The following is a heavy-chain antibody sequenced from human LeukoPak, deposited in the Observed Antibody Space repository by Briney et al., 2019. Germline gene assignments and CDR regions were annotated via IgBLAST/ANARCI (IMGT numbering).Heavy chain of an antibody. CDR3: ARDGFGDYVWGSYRFPPSNAFDI. J-gene: IGHJ3*02. CDR2: ISSSSRTI. Sequence: PGGSLRLSCAASGFTFSSYSMNWVRQAPGKGLEWVSYISSSSRTIYYADSVKGRFTISRDNAKNSLYLQMNSLRDEDTAVYYCARDGFGDYVWGSYRFPPSNAFDIWGQGTMVTVSS. D-gene: IGHD3-16*02. V-gene: IGHV3-48*02. CDR1: GFTFSSYS.